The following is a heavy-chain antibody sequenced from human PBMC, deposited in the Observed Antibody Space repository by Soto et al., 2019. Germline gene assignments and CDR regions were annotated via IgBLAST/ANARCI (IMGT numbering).Heavy chain of an antibody. CDR3: AKDYSGIAVAGTFDY. V-gene: IGHV3-30*18. D-gene: IGHD6-19*01. CDR1: GFTFSSYG. Sequence: QVQLVESGGGVVQPGRSLGLSCAASGFTFSSYGMHWVRQAPGKGLEWVAVISYDGSNKYYADSVKGRFTISRDNSKNTLYLQMNSLRAEDTAVYYCAKDYSGIAVAGTFDYWGQGTLVTVSS. CDR2: ISYDGSNK. J-gene: IGHJ4*02.